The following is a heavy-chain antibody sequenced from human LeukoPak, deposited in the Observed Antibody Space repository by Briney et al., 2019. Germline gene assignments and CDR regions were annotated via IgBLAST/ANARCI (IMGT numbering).Heavy chain of an antibody. J-gene: IGHJ3*02. CDR3: ARLITGTTTAFDI. CDR2: VYTSGST. Sequence: PSETLSLTCTVSGGSISGYYWSWIRQPAGKGLEWIGRVYTSGSTHYNPSLKSRVTMSVDTSKNQLSLKLSSVTAADTAVYYCARLITGTTTAFDIWGQGTMVTVSS. V-gene: IGHV4-4*07. CDR1: GGSISGYY. D-gene: IGHD1-7*01.